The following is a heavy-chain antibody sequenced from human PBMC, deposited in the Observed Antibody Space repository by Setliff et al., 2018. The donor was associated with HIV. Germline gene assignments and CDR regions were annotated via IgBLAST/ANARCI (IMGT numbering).Heavy chain of an antibody. D-gene: IGHD2-15*01. CDR1: GYTFTSYY. CDR2: INPSGGST. V-gene: IGHV1-46*01. Sequence: ASVKVSCNASGYTFTSYYMHWVLQAPGQGLEWMGIINPSGGSTSYAQKFQGRVTMTRDTSTSTVYMELSSLRSEDTAVYYCAREDCSGGSCYGSDYWGQGTLVTVSS. J-gene: IGHJ4*02. CDR3: AREDCSGGSCYGSDY.